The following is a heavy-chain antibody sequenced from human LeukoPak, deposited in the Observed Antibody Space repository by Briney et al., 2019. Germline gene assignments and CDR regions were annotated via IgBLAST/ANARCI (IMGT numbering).Heavy chain of an antibody. V-gene: IGHV4-39*07. CDR2: IYYSGST. CDR3: ARGRGVH. Sequence: SETLSLTCTVSGGSISSSSYYWGWIRQPPGKGLEWIGSIYYSGSTYYNPSLKSRVTISVDTSKNQFSLKLSSVTAADTAVYYCARGRGVHWGQGTLVTVSS. CDR1: GGSISSSSYY. J-gene: IGHJ4*02. D-gene: IGHD3-10*01.